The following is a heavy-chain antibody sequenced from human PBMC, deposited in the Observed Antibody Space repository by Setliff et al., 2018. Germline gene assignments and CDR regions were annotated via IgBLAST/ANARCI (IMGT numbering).Heavy chain of an antibody. V-gene: IGHV3-30*02. Sequence: GESLKISCAASGFAFSTYGIHWVRHTPGKGLEWVAYIRYGGSKKDYADYVRGRFTISRDDSKNTVSLQMSSLRAEDTAVYYCAKEVQPRRGPVYDSSGLAFDDWGQGTLVTVSS. CDR2: IRYGGSKK. J-gene: IGHJ4*01. CDR3: AKEVQPRRGPVYDSSGLAFDD. CDR1: GFAFSTYG. D-gene: IGHD3-22*01.